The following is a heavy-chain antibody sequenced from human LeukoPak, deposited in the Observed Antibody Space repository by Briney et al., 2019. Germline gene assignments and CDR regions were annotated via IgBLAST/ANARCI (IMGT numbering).Heavy chain of an antibody. V-gene: IGHV1-18*01. CDR2: ISAYNGNT. CDR1: GYTFTSYG. J-gene: IGHJ4*02. D-gene: IGHD3-3*01. Sequence: GASVKVSCKASGYTFTSYGISWVRQAPGQGLEWMGWISAYNGNTNYAQKLQGRATMPTDTSTSTAYMELRSLRSDDTAVYYCAREGHYYDFWSGYHNHFDYWGQGTLVTVSS. CDR3: AREGHYYDFWSGYHNHFDY.